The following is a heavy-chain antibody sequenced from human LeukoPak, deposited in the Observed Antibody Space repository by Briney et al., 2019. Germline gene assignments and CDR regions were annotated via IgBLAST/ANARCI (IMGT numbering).Heavy chain of an antibody. CDR3: ARVGQGCFDL. V-gene: IGHV4-59*01. J-gene: IGHJ2*01. CDR2: IDYSGST. Sequence: LETLSLTCTVSGGSISTYYWSWIRQPPGKGLEWLGYIDYSGSTNYNPSLRSRVTISVDTSKNQFSLRLSSVTAADTATYYCARVGQGCFDLWGRGTLVTVSS. CDR1: GGSISTYY.